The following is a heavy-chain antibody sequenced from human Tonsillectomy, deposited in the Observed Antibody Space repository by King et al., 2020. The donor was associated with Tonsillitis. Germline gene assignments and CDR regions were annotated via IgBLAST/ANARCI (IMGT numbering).Heavy chain of an antibody. V-gene: IGHV3-30*18. J-gene: IGHJ6*03. D-gene: IGHD3-10*01. CDR3: AQSRAMIRGAMSAGYMDV. CDR1: GFAFSSYG. Sequence: VQLVEAGGGVVQPGRSLRLSCAASGFAFSSYGMHWVRQAPGKGLEWVAIISYDGSNKYYTDSVKGRFTISRDNSKNTLYLQMNSLRAEDTAVYYCAQSRAMIRGAMSAGYMDVWGKGTTVTVSS. CDR2: ISYDGSNK.